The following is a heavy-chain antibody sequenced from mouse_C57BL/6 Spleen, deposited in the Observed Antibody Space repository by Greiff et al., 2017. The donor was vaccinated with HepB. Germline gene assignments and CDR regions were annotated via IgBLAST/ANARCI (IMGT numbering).Heavy chain of an antibody. CDR3: AKGGDY. CDR2: ISYDGSN. V-gene: IGHV3-6*01. Sequence: EVKLMESGPGLVKPSQSLSLTCSVTGYSITSGYYWNWIRQFPGNKLEWMGYISYDGSNNYNPSLKNRISITRDTSKNQFFLKLNSVTTEDTATYYCAKGGDYWGQGTSVTVSS. CDR1: GYSITSGYY. J-gene: IGHJ4*01.